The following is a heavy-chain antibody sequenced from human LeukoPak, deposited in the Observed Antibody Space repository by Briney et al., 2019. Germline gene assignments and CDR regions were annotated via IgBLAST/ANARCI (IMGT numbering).Heavy chain of an antibody. V-gene: IGHV3-9*01. D-gene: IGHD3-3*01. CDR1: GFPFDDYG. J-gene: IGHJ3*02. CDR2: ISWHSGNI. Sequence: GGSLRLSCVASGFPFDDYGMHWVRQAPGKGLEWVSSISWHSGNIAYVDSVKGRFNISRDNAKNSLSLQMNSLRAEDTALYYCAKGRGLRFFDWLLKKDAFDIWGQGTMVTVSS. CDR3: AKGRGLRFFDWLLKKDAFDI.